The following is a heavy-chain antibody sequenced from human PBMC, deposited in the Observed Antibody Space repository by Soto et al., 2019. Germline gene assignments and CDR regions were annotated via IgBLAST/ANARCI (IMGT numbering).Heavy chain of an antibody. V-gene: IGHV4-4*02. CDR3: ARMDTAMDLPY. CDR1: GGSISSSNW. Sequence: SETLSLTFAVSGGSISSSNWWIWVRQPPGKGLEWIGEIYHSGSTNYNPSLKSRVTISVDKSKNQFSLKLSSVTAADTAVYYCARMDTAMDLPYWGQGTLVTVSS. D-gene: IGHD5-18*01. CDR2: IYHSGST. J-gene: IGHJ4*02.